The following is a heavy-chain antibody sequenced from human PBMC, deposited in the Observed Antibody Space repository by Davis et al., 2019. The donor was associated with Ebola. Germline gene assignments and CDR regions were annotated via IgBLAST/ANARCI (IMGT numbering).Heavy chain of an antibody. D-gene: IGHD2-15*01. CDR3: TRDPFGGGILYYGWFDP. CDR1: GFTFSTYS. V-gene: IGHV3-21*03. Sequence: GGSLRLSCAASGFTFSTYSMSWVRQAPGRGLEWVSSISSDSDYIYYADSAKGRFTISRDNAKNSLYLQMNSLKTEDTAVYYCTRDPFGGGILYYGWFDPWGQGTLVTVSS. J-gene: IGHJ5*02. CDR2: ISSDSDYI.